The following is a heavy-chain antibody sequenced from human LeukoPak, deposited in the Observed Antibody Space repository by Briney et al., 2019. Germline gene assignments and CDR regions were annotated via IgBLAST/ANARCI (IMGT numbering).Heavy chain of an antibody. J-gene: IGHJ4*02. V-gene: IGHV3-23*01. CDR1: GFSFSSYA. CDR2: ISGSGGST. D-gene: IGHD5-12*01. CDR3: AKDPRAPGIRLYYFDY. Sequence: GGSLRLSCAASGFSFSSYAMSWVRQAPGKGLEWVSAISGSGGSTYYADSVKGRFTISRDNSKNTLYLQMNSLRAEDTAVYYCAKDPRAPGIRLYYFDYWSQGTLVTVSS.